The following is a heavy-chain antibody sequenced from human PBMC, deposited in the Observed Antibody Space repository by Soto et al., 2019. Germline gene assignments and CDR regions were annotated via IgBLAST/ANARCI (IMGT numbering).Heavy chain of an antibody. V-gene: IGHV1-69*12. D-gene: IGHD3-22*01. CDR3: AREGYSDSCGTGYVDL. CDR2: IIPIFGTA. Sequence: QVQLVQSGAEVKKPGSSVKVSCKASGGTFSSYAISWVRQAPGHGLEWMGGIIPIFGTANYAQKFQGRVTITADQSTSTAYMELSSLRSEDTAVYYCAREGYSDSCGTGYVDLWCRGPLVTVSS. J-gene: IGHJ2*01. CDR1: GGTFSSYA.